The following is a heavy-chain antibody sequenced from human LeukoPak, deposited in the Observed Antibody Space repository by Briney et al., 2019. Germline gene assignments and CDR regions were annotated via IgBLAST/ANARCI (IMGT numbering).Heavy chain of an antibody. V-gene: IGHV3-7*01. J-gene: IGHJ4*02. D-gene: IGHD2-15*01. CDR1: GFTFSSYW. Sequence: GGSLRLSCAASGFTFSSYWMSWVRQAPGKGLEWVANIKQDGSEKYYVDSVKGRFTISRDNAKNSLYLQMNSLRAEDTAVYYCARSWVGYCSGGICLTPFDYWGQGTLVTVSS. CDR2: IKQDGSEK. CDR3: ARSWVGYCSGGICLTPFDY.